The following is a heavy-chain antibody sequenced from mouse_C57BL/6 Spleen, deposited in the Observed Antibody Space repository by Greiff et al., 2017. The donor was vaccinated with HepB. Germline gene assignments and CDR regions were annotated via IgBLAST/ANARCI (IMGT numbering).Heavy chain of an antibody. CDR2: IYPSDSET. Sequence: QVQLQQPGAELVRPGPSVKLSCKASGYTFTSYWMDWVKQRPGQGLEWIGNIYPSDSETHYNQKFKDKATLTVDKSSSTAYMQLSSLTSEDSAVYDCARYGNYAMDYWGQGTSVTVSS. CDR3: ARYGNYAMDY. J-gene: IGHJ4*01. D-gene: IGHD2-1*01. V-gene: IGHV1-61*01. CDR1: GYTFTSYW.